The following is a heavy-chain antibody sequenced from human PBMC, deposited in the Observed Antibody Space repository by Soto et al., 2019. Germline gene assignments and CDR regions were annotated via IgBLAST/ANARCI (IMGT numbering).Heavy chain of an antibody. Sequence: EVQLLESGGNLVQPGGSLRLSCAASGFSFSTYALTWVRQVPGKGLEWVSGISASGATTYYADSVKGRFTISRDNSKNKVFLHMTSLRAEDTALYYCAKWTDTVVEAALAGGAFDIWGQGTTVTVSS. J-gene: IGHJ3*02. V-gene: IGHV3-23*01. CDR3: AKWTDTVVEAALAGGAFDI. D-gene: IGHD2-2*01. CDR2: ISASGATT. CDR1: GFSFSTYA.